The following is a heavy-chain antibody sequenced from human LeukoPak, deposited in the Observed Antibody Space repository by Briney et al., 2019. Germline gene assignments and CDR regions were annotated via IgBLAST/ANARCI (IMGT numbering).Heavy chain of an antibody. J-gene: IGHJ3*02. CDR3: ARLIFDSSGHDAFDI. V-gene: IGHV3-74*01. CDR1: GFTFSSYW. CDR2: INSDGSST. Sequence: GGSLRLSCAASGFTFSSYWMHWVRQAPGKGLVWVSRINSDGSSTSYADSVKGRFTISRDNAKNSLYLQMNSLRAEDTAVYYCARLIFDSSGHDAFDIWGQGTMVTVSS. D-gene: IGHD3-22*01.